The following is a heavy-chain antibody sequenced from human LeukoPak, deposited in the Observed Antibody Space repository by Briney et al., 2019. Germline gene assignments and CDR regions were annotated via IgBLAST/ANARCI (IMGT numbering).Heavy chain of an antibody. D-gene: IGHD1-26*01. Sequence: SETLSLTCTVSGGSISRYYWSWIRQPPGKGLEWIGYIYTSGSTNYNPSLKSRVTISVDTSKNHVSLRLSSVTAADTAVYYCARRERSYHSPFDPWGQGTLVTVSP. V-gene: IGHV4-4*09. CDR3: ARRERSYHSPFDP. CDR2: IYTSGST. CDR1: GGSISRYY. J-gene: IGHJ5*02.